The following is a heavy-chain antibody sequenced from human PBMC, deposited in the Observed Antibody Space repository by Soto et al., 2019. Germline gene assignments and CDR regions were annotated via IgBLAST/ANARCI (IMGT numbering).Heavy chain of an antibody. Sequence: EVQLLESGGGFVQPGESLRLSCAASGFTFSLSAMSWVRQAPGRGLDGVSSLSGGGSTTDYADSVKGRFTISRDNSKNTVHLQMNSLRAEDTAVYYCAKGPEYDILTGCDYWGQGALVTVSS. CDR1: GFTFSLSA. D-gene: IGHD3-9*01. CDR3: AKGPEYDILTGCDY. CDR2: LSGGGSTT. J-gene: IGHJ4*02. V-gene: IGHV3-23*01.